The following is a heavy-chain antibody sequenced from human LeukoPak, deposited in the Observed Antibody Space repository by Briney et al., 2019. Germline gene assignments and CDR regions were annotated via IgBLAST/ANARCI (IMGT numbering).Heavy chain of an antibody. CDR1: GYTFTSYD. V-gene: IGHV1-8*01. CDR3: ARNYEGSYDVDY. D-gene: IGHD1-26*01. J-gene: IGHJ4*02. Sequence: ASVKVSCKASGYTFTSYDFNWLRQATGQGPEWMGWMNPNSGATGYAQKLQGRVTMTTDTSTSTAYMELRSLRSDDTAVYYCARNYEGSYDVDYWGQGTLVTVSS. CDR2: MNPNSGAT.